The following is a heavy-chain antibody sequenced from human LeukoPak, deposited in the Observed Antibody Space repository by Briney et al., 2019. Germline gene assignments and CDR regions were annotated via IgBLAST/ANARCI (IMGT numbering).Heavy chain of an antibody. D-gene: IGHD1-7*01. CDR3: AKDISNWNSRHFDY. Sequence: GGSLRLSCAASGFTFDDYAMHWVRQVPGKGLEWVSLISGNGGNTYYADSVKGRFTISRDNSKNSLYLQMNSLRTEDTALYYCAKDISNWNSRHFDYWGQGTLVTVSP. J-gene: IGHJ4*02. V-gene: IGHV3-43*02. CDR1: GFTFDDYA. CDR2: ISGNGGNT.